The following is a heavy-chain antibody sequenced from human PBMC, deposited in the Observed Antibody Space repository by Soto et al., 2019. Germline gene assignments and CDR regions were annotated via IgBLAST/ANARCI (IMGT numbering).Heavy chain of an antibody. CDR1: GFTFSSYG. CDR2: ISYDGSNK. CDR3: AKIGSEFGPNYYDSSGYLPGGNWFDP. D-gene: IGHD3-22*01. Sequence: QVQLVESGGGVVQPGRSLRLSCAASGFTFSSYGMHWVRQAPGKGLEWVAVISYDGSNKYYADSVKGRFTISRDNSKNSLYLQMNSLGAEDTAVYYCAKIGSEFGPNYYDSSGYLPGGNWFDPWGQGTLVTVSS. V-gene: IGHV3-30*18. J-gene: IGHJ5*02.